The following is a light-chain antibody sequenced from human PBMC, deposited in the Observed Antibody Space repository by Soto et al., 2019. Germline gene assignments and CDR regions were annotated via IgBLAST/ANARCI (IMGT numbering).Light chain of an antibody. CDR3: QSYDSSLGYV. CDR1: SSNIGATYD. V-gene: IGLV1-40*01. CDR2: GNN. Sequence: QSVLTQPPSVSWAPGQRVTISCTGSSSNIGATYDVYWYQQLPGTAPKLLISGNNIRPSGVPDRFSGSKSGTSASLAITGLQAEDEADYYCQSYDSSLGYVFGTGTKVTVL. J-gene: IGLJ1*01.